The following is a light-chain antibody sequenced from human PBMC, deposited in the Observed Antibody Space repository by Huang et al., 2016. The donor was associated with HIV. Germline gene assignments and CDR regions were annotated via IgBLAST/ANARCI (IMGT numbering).Light chain of an antibody. Sequence: VMTQSPATLSVSPGERATLSFRASESILRNLAWYQQRPGQPPRLRIYGASVRLPGMPYRFLGSGSGTEFSLTISSLQSEDFAVYYCQQYNKWPPYTYGQGTKLEIK. J-gene: IGKJ2*01. CDR1: ESILRN. V-gene: IGKV3-15*01. CDR2: GAS. CDR3: QQYNKWPPYT.